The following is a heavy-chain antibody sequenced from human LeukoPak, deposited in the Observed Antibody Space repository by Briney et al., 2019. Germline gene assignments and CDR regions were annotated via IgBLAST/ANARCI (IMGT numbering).Heavy chain of an antibody. D-gene: IGHD3-10*01. CDR2: IIPIDGTA. V-gene: IGHV1-69*13. J-gene: IGHJ3*02. CDR3: ARDPGAPVRAFDI. CDR1: RDTFTRCA. Sequence: SVKVSCKASRDTFTRCALSWVRQAPGQGLEWMGGIIPIDGTANFAQKFQGRVTITADQSTSTAYMELSSLRSEDTAIYYCARDPGAPVRAFDIWGQGTLVTVSS.